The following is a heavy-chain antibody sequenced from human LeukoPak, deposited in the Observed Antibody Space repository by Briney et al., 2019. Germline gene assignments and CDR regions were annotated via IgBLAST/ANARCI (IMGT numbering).Heavy chain of an antibody. V-gene: IGHV1-2*02. Sequence: GASVKVSCKASGYTFTGYYMHWVRQAPGQGLEWMGWINPNSGGTNYAQKFQGRVTMTRDTSISTAYMELSRLRSDDTAVYYCARDHNWNYDEYYFDYWGQGTLVTVSS. J-gene: IGHJ4*02. CDR2: INPNSGGT. CDR3: ARDHNWNYDEYYFDY. D-gene: IGHD1-7*01. CDR1: GYTFTGYY.